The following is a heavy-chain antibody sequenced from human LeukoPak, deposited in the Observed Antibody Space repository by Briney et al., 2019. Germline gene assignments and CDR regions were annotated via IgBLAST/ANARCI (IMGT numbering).Heavy chain of an antibody. CDR3: AKTTTLLGYCSSTSCRGFDY. J-gene: IGHJ4*02. CDR2: ISVSGGST. Sequence: PGGSLRLSCAASGFTFSSYAMSWVRQAPGKGLEWVSAISVSGGSTYYADSVKGRFTISRDNAKNTLYLQMNSLRAEDTAVYYCAKTTTLLGYCSSTSCRGFDYWGQGTLVTVSS. V-gene: IGHV3-23*01. D-gene: IGHD2-2*01. CDR1: GFTFSSYA.